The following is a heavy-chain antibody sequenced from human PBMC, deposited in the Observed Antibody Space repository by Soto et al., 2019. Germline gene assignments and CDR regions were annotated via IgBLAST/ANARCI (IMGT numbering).Heavy chain of an antibody. V-gene: IGHV3-30*18. D-gene: IGHD3-16*01. CDR1: VFTFSSYD. Sequence: PGWSLRLSCTASVFTFSSYDMHWFRQAPGKGLEWVAGISYDGSHKYYADSVKGRFTISRDNSKNTLYLQVNSLRAEDTALYYCAKDWVDFGGPRAFEMWGQGTMVTVS. CDR2: ISYDGSHK. J-gene: IGHJ3*02. CDR3: AKDWVDFGGPRAFEM.